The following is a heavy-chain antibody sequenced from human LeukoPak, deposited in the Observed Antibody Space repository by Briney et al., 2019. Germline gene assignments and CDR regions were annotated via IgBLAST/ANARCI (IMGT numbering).Heavy chain of an antibody. CDR2: ISSSSANT. Sequence: GGSLRLSCAASGFTFDTYGMSWVRQAPGKGPEWVSSISSSSANTYYADSVKGRFTISRGNSKNTLYLQMNSLRAEDTAVYYCAKDGTGCGGDCYSDYWGQGTLVTVSS. J-gene: IGHJ4*02. CDR3: AKDGTGCGGDCYSDY. CDR1: GFTFDTYG. V-gene: IGHV3-23*01. D-gene: IGHD2-21*02.